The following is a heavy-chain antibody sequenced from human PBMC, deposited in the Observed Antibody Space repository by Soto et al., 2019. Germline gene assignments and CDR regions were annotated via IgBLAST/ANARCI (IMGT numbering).Heavy chain of an antibody. Sequence: SVKVSCKTSGFTFSSSAVHWVRQARGHRLQWIGWIDVGSANANYNPSLKSRVTISEDTSKNQFSLKLTSVTAADTAVYYCARPSGPYSSSWYSWFDPWGQGTLVTVSS. J-gene: IGHJ5*02. CDR2: IDVGSANA. D-gene: IGHD6-13*01. CDR1: GFTFSSSA. CDR3: ARPSGPYSSSWYSWFDP. V-gene: IGHV1-58*01.